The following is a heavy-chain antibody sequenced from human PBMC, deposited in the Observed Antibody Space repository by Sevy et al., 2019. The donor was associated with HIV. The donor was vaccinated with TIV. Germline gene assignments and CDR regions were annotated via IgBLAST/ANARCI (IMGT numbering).Heavy chain of an antibody. V-gene: IGHV3-9*01. D-gene: IGHD6-13*01. CDR3: AKGDSSSWYGTLYYYYYGMDV. CDR2: ISWNSGSI. Sequence: GGSLRLSCAASGFTFDDYAMHWVRQAPGKGLEWVSGISWNSGSIGNADSVKGRFTISRDNAKNSLYLQMNSLRAEDTALYYCAKGDSSSWYGTLYYYYYGMDVWGQGTTVTVSS. J-gene: IGHJ6*02. CDR1: GFTFDDYA.